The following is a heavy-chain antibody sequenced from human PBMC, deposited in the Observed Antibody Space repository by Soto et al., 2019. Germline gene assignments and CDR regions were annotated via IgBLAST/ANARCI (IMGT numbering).Heavy chain of an antibody. CDR1: GGSTSSYY. J-gene: IGHJ4*02. D-gene: IGHD3-9*01. Sequence: SETLSLTCSVSGGSTSSYYWSWIRQPPGKGLEWIGYIYYSGSTDYSPSLKSRVTMSIDTSQNQVSLKLTSVTTADTAVYYCAREAYYDILTGYQDYFDYWGQGTLVTVSS. CDR3: AREAYYDILTGYQDYFDY. V-gene: IGHV4-59*01. CDR2: IYYSGST.